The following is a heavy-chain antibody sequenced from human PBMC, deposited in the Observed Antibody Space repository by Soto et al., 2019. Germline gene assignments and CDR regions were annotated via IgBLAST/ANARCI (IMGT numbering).Heavy chain of an antibody. CDR3: ARAKGVVGNYYMDV. D-gene: IGHD3-3*01. J-gene: IGHJ6*03. CDR2: IYYSGST. CDR1: GCSISSGGYY. V-gene: IGHV4-31*03. Sequence: SETLSLTCTFSGCSISSGGYYWSWIRQHPGKGLEWIGYIYYSGSTYYNPSLKSRVTISVDTSKNQFPLKLSSVTAADTAVYYCARAKGVVGNYYMDVWGKGTTVTVSS.